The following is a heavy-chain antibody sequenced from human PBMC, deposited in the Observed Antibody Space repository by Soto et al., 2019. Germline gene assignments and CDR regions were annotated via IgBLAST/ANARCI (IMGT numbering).Heavy chain of an antibody. CDR2: ISNSGGDT. CDR1: RFTFSYYA. J-gene: IGHJ6*02. Sequence: EVQLLESGGGLVQPGGSLRLSCAASRFTFSYYAMSWVRQAPGKGLEWVSGISNSGGDTYYADSVKGRFTISRDNSKNTLDLQMNSLRAEDTAVYFCANAVVAYYYYSGMDVWGQGTTVTVSS. CDR3: ANAVVAYYYYSGMDV. V-gene: IGHV3-23*01. D-gene: IGHD2-15*01.